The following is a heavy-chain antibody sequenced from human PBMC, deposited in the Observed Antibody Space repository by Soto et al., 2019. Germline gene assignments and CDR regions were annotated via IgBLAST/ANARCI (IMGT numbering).Heavy chain of an antibody. D-gene: IGHD3-9*01. Sequence: ETLSLTCAVHGGSFSGYYWYWIRQAPGKGLEWISAISGSGGSTYYADSVKGRFTISRDNSKNTLYLQMNSLRAEDTAVYYCAKDRYFDWPTASNYWGQGTLVTVSS. CDR3: AKDRYFDWPTASNY. J-gene: IGHJ4*02. CDR1: GGSFSGYY. V-gene: IGHV3-23*01. CDR2: ISGSGGST.